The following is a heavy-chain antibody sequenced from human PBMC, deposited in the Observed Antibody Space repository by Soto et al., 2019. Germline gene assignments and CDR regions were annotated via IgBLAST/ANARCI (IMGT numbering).Heavy chain of an antibody. D-gene: IGHD3-22*01. J-gene: IGHJ5*02. CDR1: GYSFTDHY. CDR3: ARAAFDRRGNYLAGWFDP. Sequence: QVQLVQSGAEVKKPGASVKISCQASGYSFTDHYIHWIRQAPGKGLEWMGWIIPNDGGTKYAQKFQDRINMTRDTSITTAYVALSRLRSADTAVYYCARAAFDRRGNYLAGWFDPWGQGTLVTVSS. V-gene: IGHV1-2*02. CDR2: IIPNDGGT.